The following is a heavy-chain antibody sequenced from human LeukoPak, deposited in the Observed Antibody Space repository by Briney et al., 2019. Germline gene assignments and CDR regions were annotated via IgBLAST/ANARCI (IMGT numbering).Heavy chain of an antibody. CDR1: GFTFTSSA. Sequence: SVKVSCKASGFTFTSSAMQWVRQARGQRLEWIGWIVVGSGNTNYAQKFQGRVTMTRDTSISTAYMELSRLRSDDTAVYYCARGDIVVVVAARNWFDPWGQGTLVTVSS. J-gene: IGHJ5*02. V-gene: IGHV1-58*02. CDR3: ARGDIVVVVAARNWFDP. CDR2: IVVGSGNT. D-gene: IGHD2-15*01.